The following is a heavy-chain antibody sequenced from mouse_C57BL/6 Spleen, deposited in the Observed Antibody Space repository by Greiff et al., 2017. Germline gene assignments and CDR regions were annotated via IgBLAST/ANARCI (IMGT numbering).Heavy chain of an antibody. D-gene: IGHD1-1*01. CDR1: GYTFTSYW. CDR2: IYPGSGST. J-gene: IGHJ2*01. Sequence: VQLQQSGPELVKPGASVTMSCKASGYTFTSYWITWVKQRPGQGLEWIGDIYPGSGSTNYNEKFKSQATLTVDTSSRTAYMQLSSLTSEDSAVYYCARGVYYYDSRYYMDYWGQGTTLTVSS. V-gene: IGHV1-55*01. CDR3: ARGVYYYDSRYYMDY.